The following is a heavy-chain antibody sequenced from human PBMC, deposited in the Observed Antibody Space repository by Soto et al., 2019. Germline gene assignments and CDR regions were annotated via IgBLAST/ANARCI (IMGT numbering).Heavy chain of an antibody. CDR2: IYYSGST. CDR1: GGSIRSSSYY. Sequence: ETLSLTCAVSGGSIRSSSYYWGWIRQPPGKGLEWIGSIYYSGSTYYNPSLKSRVTISVDTSKNQFSLKLSSVTAADTAVYYCARPTNYFWSASYGMDVWGQGTTVTVSS. D-gene: IGHD3-3*01. J-gene: IGHJ6*02. CDR3: ARPTNYFWSASYGMDV. V-gene: IGHV4-39*01.